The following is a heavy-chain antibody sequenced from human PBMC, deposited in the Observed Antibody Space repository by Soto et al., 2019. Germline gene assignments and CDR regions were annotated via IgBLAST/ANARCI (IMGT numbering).Heavy chain of an antibody. CDR2: IYYSGTA. J-gene: IGHJ2*01. CDR1: GGSMNSGGLY. D-gene: IGHD4-17*01. CDR3: ARATYDFADNLTWGYFDL. Sequence: SETLSLTCTVSGGSMNSGGLYWNWIRQPPGKGLEWIGSIYYSGTAYYNPSLKSRVTISVDTSNNQFSLMLSSVTAADTAVYYCARATYDFADNLTWGYFDLWGRGTLVTV. V-gene: IGHV4-30-4*01.